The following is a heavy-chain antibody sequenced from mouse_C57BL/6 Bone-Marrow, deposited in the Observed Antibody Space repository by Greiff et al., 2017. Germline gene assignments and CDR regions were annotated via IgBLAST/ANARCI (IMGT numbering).Heavy chain of an antibody. CDR1: GYTFTSYW. D-gene: IGHD1-2*01. Sequence: QVQLQQPGAELVKPGASVKLSCKASGYTFTSYWMHWVKQRPGQGLEWIGMIHPNSGSTNYNEKFKSKATLTVDKSSSTAYMQRSSLTSEDSAVYYWASLLSWFAYWGQGTLVTVAA. CDR3: ASLLSWFAY. V-gene: IGHV1-64*01. CDR2: IHPNSGST. J-gene: IGHJ3*01.